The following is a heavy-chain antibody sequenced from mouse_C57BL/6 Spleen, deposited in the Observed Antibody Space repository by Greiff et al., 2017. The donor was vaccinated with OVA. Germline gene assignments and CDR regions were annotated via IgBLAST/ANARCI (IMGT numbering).Heavy chain of an antibody. D-gene: IGHD2-2*01. V-gene: IGHV1-55*01. J-gene: IGHJ2*01. Sequence: QVQLQQPGAELVKPGASVKMSCKASGYTFTSYWITWVKQRPGQGLEWIGDIYPGSGSTNYNEKFKSKATLTVDTSSSTAYMQLSSLTSEDSAVYYCARDYVYDPYSFDYWGQGTTLTVSS. CDR1: GYTFTSYW. CDR3: ARDYVYDPYSFDY. CDR2: IYPGSGST.